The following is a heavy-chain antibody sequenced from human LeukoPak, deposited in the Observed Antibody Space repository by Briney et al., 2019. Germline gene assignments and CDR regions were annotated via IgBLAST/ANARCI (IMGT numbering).Heavy chain of an antibody. CDR2: IRYDGSNK. D-gene: IGHD2-2*01. CDR1: GFTFSSYG. CDR3: AKENDIVVVYYFDY. J-gene: IGHJ4*02. Sequence: RGSLRPSCAASGFTFSSYGMHWVRQAPGKGLEWGSFIRYDGSNKYYADSVKGRFTISRDNSKNTLYLQMNSLRAEDTAVYYCAKENDIVVVYYFDYWGQGTLVTVSS. V-gene: IGHV3-30*02.